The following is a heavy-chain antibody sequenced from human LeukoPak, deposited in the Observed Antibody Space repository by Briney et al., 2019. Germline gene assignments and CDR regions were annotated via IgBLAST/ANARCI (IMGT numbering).Heavy chain of an antibody. CDR1: GYTFTGYY. Sequence: ASVKVSCKASGYTFTGYYMHWVRQAPGQGLEWMGWINPNSGGTNYAQKFQGRVTMTRDTSISTAYMEPSRLRSDDTAVYYCARGAYYYDSSAHHDYWGQGTLVTVSS. J-gene: IGHJ4*02. CDR2: INPNSGGT. V-gene: IGHV1-2*02. D-gene: IGHD3-22*01. CDR3: ARGAYYYDSSAHHDY.